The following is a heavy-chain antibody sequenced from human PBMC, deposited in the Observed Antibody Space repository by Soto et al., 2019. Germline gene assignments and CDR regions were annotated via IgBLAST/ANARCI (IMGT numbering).Heavy chain of an antibody. Sequence: QVQLVQSGAEVKKPGASVKVSCKASGYTFTSYGISWVRQAPGQGLEWMGWISAYNGNTNYAQKLQGRVTMTTDTSTSTAYMELRSLRSDDTAVYYCARDWGYCDYVWGSYRYLHYYYYYGMDVWGQGTTVTVSS. V-gene: IGHV1-18*04. CDR1: GYTFTSYG. CDR2: ISAYNGNT. D-gene: IGHD3-16*02. J-gene: IGHJ6*02. CDR3: ARDWGYCDYVWGSYRYLHYYYYYGMDV.